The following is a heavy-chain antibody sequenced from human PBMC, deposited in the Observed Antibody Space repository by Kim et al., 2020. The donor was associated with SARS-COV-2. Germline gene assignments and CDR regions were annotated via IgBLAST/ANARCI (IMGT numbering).Heavy chain of an antibody. CDR2: ISWNSGSI. Sequence: GGSLRLSCAASGFTFDDYAMHWVRQAPGKGLEWVSGISWNSGSIGYADSVKGRFTISRDNAKNSLYLQMNSLRAEDTALYYCAKDPHYDSSGYYDYLGQGTLVTVSS. D-gene: IGHD3-22*01. CDR1: GFTFDDYA. J-gene: IGHJ4*02. CDR3: AKDPHYDSSGYYDY. V-gene: IGHV3-9*01.